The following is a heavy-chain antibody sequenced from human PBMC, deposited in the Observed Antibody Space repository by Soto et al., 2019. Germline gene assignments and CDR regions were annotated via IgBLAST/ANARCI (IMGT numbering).Heavy chain of an antibody. D-gene: IGHD6-13*01. J-gene: IGHJ5*02. V-gene: IGHV3-33*01. CDR2: IWYDGSNK. CDR1: GFTFSSYG. Sequence: GGSLRLSCAASGFTFSSYGMHWVRQAPGKGLEWVAVIWYDGSNKYYADSVKGRFTISRDNSKNTLYLQMNSLRAEDTAVYYCARDRYSSSSWFDPWGQGTLVTVSS. CDR3: ARDRYSSSSWFDP.